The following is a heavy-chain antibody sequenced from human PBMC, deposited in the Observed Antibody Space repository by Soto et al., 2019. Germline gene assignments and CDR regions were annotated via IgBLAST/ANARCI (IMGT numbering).Heavy chain of an antibody. V-gene: IGHV3-15*01. CDR1: GFTFSNAW. Sequence: EVQLVESGGGLVKPGGSLRLSCAASGFTFSNAWMSWVRQAPGKGLEWVGRIKSKTDGGTTDYAAPVKGRFTISRDDSNNTLYLQMNSLKTEDTAVYYCTTDYSATDAFDIWGHGTMVTVSS. D-gene: IGHD4-4*01. J-gene: IGHJ3*02. CDR2: IKSKTDGGTT. CDR3: TTDYSATDAFDI.